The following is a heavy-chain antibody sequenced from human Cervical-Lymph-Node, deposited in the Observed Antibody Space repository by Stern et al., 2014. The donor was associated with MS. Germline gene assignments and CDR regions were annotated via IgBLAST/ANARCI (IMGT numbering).Heavy chain of an antibody. CDR3: ARATDL. V-gene: IGHV4-59*01. CDR1: GASITSYY. CDR2: IYYSGNT. J-gene: IGHJ5*02. Sequence: QVQLQESGPGLLRPSETLSLTCTVSGASITSYYWSWIRQPPGKGLEWIGYIYYSGNTNYNASLKGRVAISIDTSKTQFSLRLSSVTAADTAVYYCARATDLWGQGTLVTVSS.